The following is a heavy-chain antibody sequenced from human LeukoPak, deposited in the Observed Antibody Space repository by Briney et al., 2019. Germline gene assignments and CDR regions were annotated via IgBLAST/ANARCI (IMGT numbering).Heavy chain of an antibody. J-gene: IGHJ4*02. CDR1: GFTFSGYA. Sequence: GGSLRLSCAASGFTFSGYAMTWVRQVPGKGLEWVSSISGSGDTTNCADSVKGRFTISRDNSKNTLFLQMNSLRADDTAVYYCAKGRVVPAALLDYWGQGTLVTVSS. CDR3: AKGRVVPAALLDY. V-gene: IGHV3-23*01. CDR2: ISGSGDTT. D-gene: IGHD2-15*01.